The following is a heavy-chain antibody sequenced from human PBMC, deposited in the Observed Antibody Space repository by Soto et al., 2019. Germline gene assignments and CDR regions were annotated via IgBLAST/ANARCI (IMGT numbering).Heavy chain of an antibody. V-gene: IGHV3-23*01. J-gene: IGHJ4*02. CDR3: XXXXXPXXAWDFDY. D-gene: IGHD7-27*01. CDR2: INGGDGPT. CDR1: GFTFSRYT. Sequence: EVQLLESGGDLVQPGGSLRLSCAASGFTFSRYTMSWVRQVPGKGLGWVSGINGGDGPTYYAKSVKGRFTISRDNSQNXXXLXXXXLXXXXXXXXXXXXXXXPXXAWDFDYWGQGTLVTVSS.